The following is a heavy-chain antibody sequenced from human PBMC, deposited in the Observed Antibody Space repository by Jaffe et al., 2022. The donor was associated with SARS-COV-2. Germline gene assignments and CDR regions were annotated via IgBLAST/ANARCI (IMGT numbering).Heavy chain of an antibody. Sequence: QLQLQESGPGLVKPSETLSLTCTVSGGSISSSSYYWGWIRQPPGKGLEWIGSIYYSGSTYYNPSLKSRVTISVDTSKNQFSLKLSSVTAADTAVYYCARTVVITTPAFDYWGQGTLVTVSS. CDR3: ARTVVITTPAFDY. V-gene: IGHV4-39*01. D-gene: IGHD3-22*01. CDR2: IYYSGST. J-gene: IGHJ4*02. CDR1: GGSISSSSYY.